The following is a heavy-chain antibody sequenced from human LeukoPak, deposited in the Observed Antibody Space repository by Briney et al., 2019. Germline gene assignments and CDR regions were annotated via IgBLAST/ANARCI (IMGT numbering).Heavy chain of an antibody. D-gene: IGHD5-12*01. CDR2: IWYDGSNK. Sequence: PGGSLRLSCAASGFSFSNYGMHWVRQAPGKGLEWVAVIWYDGSNKYYADSVKGRFTISRDNSKNTLYLQMNSLRAEDTAVYYCARDGTWQWLHYYYGMDVWGQGTTVTVSS. J-gene: IGHJ6*02. CDR1: GFSFSNYG. CDR3: ARDGTWQWLHYYYGMDV. V-gene: IGHV3-33*01.